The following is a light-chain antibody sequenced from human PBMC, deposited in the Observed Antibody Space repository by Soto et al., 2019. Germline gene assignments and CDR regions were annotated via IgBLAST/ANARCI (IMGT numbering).Light chain of an antibody. J-gene: IGKJ2*01. V-gene: IGKV1-39*01. CDR1: QNINTY. Sequence: DIQMTQSPSSLSASVGDRVTITCRASQNINTYLNWCQQKPVKAPNLLIFAASSLQSGVQSRFSGSGSGTDFTLTIGGLQHEELATYYCQQSYSTPYTFGQRTKLHI. CDR2: AAS. CDR3: QQSYSTPYT.